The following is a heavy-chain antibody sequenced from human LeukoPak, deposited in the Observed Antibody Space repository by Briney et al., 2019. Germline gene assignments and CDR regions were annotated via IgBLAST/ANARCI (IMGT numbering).Heavy chain of an antibody. V-gene: IGHV4-34*01. D-gene: IGHD5-12*01. Sequence: PSETLSLTCAVYGGSFSGYYWSWIRQPPGKGLEWIGEINHSGSTNYNPSLKSRVTISVDTSKNQFSLKLSSVTAADTAVYYCARGERWIPQNWFDPWGQGTLVTVSS. CDR2: INHSGST. CDR1: GGSFSGYY. J-gene: IGHJ5*02. CDR3: ARGERWIPQNWFDP.